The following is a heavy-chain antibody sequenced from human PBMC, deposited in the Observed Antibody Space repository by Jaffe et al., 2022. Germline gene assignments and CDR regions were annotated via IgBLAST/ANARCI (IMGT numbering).Heavy chain of an antibody. Sequence: QVQLQESGPGLVKPSETLSLTCTVSGGSISSYYWSWIRQPPGKGLEWIGYIYYSGSTNYNPSLKSRVTISVDTSKNQFSLKLSSVTAADTAVYYCARSTGELLDYWGQGTLVTVSS. D-gene: IGHD1-26*01. CDR3: ARSTGELLDY. CDR1: GGSISSYY. J-gene: IGHJ4*02. V-gene: IGHV4-59*01. CDR2: IYYSGST.